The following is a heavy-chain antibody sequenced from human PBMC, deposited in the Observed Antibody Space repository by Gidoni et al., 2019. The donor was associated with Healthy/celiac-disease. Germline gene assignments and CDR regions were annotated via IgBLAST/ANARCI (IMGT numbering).Heavy chain of an antibody. D-gene: IGHD6-13*01. V-gene: IGHV3-11*01. Sequence: QVQLVESGGGLVKPGGSRRLSCPAPGFTFSDYYMSWIRQAPGKWLEWVSYISSSGSTIYYADSVKGRFTISRDNAKNSLYLQMNRLRAEDTAVYYCARVSSWYYFDYWGQGTLVTVSS. J-gene: IGHJ4*02. CDR2: ISSSGSTI. CDR1: GFTFSDYY. CDR3: ARVSSWYYFDY.